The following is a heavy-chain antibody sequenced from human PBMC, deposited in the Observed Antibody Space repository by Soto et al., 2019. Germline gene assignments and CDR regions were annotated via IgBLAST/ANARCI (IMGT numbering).Heavy chain of an antibody. CDR1: GYTFTSYY. V-gene: IGHV1-46*01. Sequence: GASVKVSCKASGYTFTSYYMHWVRQAPGQGLGWMGIINPSGGSKSYAQKFQGRVTMTRDTSTSTVYMELSSLRSEDTAVYYCARVSWGDSSGYYWGGDDYWGQGTLVTVSS. J-gene: IGHJ4*02. CDR2: INPSGGSK. D-gene: IGHD3-22*01. CDR3: ARVSWGDSSGYYWGGDDY.